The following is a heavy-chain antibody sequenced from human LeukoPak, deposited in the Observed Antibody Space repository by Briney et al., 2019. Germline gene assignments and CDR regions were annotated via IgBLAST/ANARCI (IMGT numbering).Heavy chain of an antibody. D-gene: IGHD1-1*01. CDR1: GLTLSNYV. CDR2: ISNSDSTT. J-gene: IGHJ5*02. Sequence: GGSLRLSCAASGLTLSNYVMSWVRRAPLKGLEWVSTISNSDSTTYYADSVKGRFTISRDNSKNTLYLQMNSLRAEDTAVYYCAKTLPERCGHYGWFDPWGQGTLVTVSS. V-gene: IGHV3-23*01. CDR3: AKTLPERCGHYGWFDP.